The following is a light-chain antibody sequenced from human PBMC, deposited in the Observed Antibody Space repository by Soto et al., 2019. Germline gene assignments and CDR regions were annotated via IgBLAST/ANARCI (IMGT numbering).Light chain of an antibody. V-gene: IGKV3-20*01. CDR1: QSISSSY. J-gene: IGKJ1*01. CDR2: GAS. Sequence: ELVLTQSPGTLSLPPGERATLSCRTSQSISSSYLAWYQQKPGQAPRLLIYGASSRATGIPDRFSGSGSGTDFTLTISRLEPEDFAVYYCQRYGSSLWTFGQGTKVEIK. CDR3: QRYGSSLWT.